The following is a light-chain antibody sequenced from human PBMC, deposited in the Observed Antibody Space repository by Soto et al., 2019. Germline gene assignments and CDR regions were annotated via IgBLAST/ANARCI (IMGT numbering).Light chain of an antibody. CDR1: SSDVGYSNY. CDR2: EVS. CDR3: TSYTGINNLI. V-gene: IGLV2-8*01. J-gene: IGLJ2*01. Sequence: ALTQPPSASGSPGQSVTISCTGASSDVGYSNYVSWYQQYPGKAPKLMIFEVSKRPSGVPDRFSGSKSGNTASLTVSGLQAEDEADYYCTSYTGINNLIFGGGTKLTVL.